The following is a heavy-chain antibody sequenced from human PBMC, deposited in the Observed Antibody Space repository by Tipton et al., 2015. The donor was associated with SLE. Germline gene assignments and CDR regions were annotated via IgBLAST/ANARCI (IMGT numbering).Heavy chain of an antibody. J-gene: IGHJ5*02. CDR3: AKLRGYWFDR. V-gene: IGHV4-34*01. CDR2: INRDGAT. CDR1: GGSFSTYY. D-gene: IGHD5-24*01. Sequence: TLSLICAVSGGSFSTYYWRWIRQFPGKGLEWIGEINRDGATKYNPSLKSRVTISLDMSRNHFSLKLTSVTAADTAIYYCAKLRGYWFDRWGPGTPVTVSS.